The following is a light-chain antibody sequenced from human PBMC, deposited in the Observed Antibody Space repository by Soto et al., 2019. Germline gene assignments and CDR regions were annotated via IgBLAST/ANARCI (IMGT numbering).Light chain of an antibody. J-gene: IGKJ2*01. CDR2: GAS. Sequence: EIVMTQSPATLSLSPGERATLSCRASQGVSSNLAWYQQKPGQGPRLLIYGASTRATGIPARFSGSGSGTEFTITISSLQPEDFAVYYCQQYNNWPPGHTFGQGTKLEI. CDR3: QQYNNWPPGHT. CDR1: QGVSSN. V-gene: IGKV3D-15*01.